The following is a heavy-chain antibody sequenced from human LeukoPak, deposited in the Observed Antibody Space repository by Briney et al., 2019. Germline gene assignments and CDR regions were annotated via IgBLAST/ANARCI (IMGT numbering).Heavy chain of an antibody. CDR1: GYTPTELS. D-gene: IGHD3-22*01. Sequence: ASVKVSCTVSGYTPTELSMHWVRQAPGKGVEWRGGFDPEDGETIYAQKFQGRVTMTEDTSTDTAYMELSSLRSEDTAVYYCATAHLRIVVASPSDYYYGMDVWGQGTTVTVSS. CDR3: ATAHLRIVVASPSDYYYGMDV. J-gene: IGHJ6*02. V-gene: IGHV1-24*01. CDR2: FDPEDGET.